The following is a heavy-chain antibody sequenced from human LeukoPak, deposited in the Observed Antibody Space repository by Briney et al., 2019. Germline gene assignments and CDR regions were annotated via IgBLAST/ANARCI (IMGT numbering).Heavy chain of an antibody. J-gene: IGHJ3*02. V-gene: IGHV3-7*01. CDR2: IKQDGSEK. CDR1: GFTFSSYW. Sequence: GGSLRLSCAASGFTFSSYWMSWARQAPGKGLEWVANIKQDGSEKYYVDSVKGRFTISRDNAKNSLYLQMNSLRAEDTAVYYCARGDSGYYSFAFDIWGQGTMVTVSS. D-gene: IGHD3-22*01. CDR3: ARGDSGYYSFAFDI.